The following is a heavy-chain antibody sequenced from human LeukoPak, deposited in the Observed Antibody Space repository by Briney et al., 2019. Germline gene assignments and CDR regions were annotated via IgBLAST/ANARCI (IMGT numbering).Heavy chain of an antibody. Sequence: GGSLRLSCAASGIVFSNTAMDWARQSPGRGLEWVSAIRGGGERRFYADSVKCRFSISRDNSKNMLYLQMNSLRADDTAIYYCGKDGGQYSSGPEFDPRGQGALVTVSS. V-gene: IGHV3-23*01. D-gene: IGHD6-19*01. CDR2: IRGGGERR. J-gene: IGHJ5*02. CDR3: GKDGGQYSSGPEFDP. CDR1: GIVFSNTA.